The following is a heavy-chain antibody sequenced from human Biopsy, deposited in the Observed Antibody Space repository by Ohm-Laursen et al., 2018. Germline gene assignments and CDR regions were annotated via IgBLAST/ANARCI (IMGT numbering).Heavy chain of an antibody. D-gene: IGHD3-22*01. J-gene: IGHJ6*02. CDR3: ARGVDYYDPYHYYALDV. Sequence: SDTLSLTCTVSRDSISNYYWTWIRQSPGKGLEWIGYIYYTGSTNYNPSVKSRVTISVDTSKNQFSLKVRSVTAADTAVYYCARGVDYYDPYHYYALDVWGQGTPVTASS. CDR1: RDSISNYY. CDR2: IYYTGST. V-gene: IGHV4-59*12.